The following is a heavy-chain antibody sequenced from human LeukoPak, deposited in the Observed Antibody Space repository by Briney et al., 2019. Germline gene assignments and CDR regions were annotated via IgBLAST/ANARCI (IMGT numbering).Heavy chain of an antibody. CDR2: RRQDGGEI. J-gene: IGHJ4*02. CDR3: ARRVSGREKYFDY. V-gene: IGHV3-7*01. D-gene: IGHD6-19*01. CDR1: GFTFSTYW. Sequence: GGSLRLSCAASGFTFSTYWMSWVRQAPGKGLEWVANRRQDGGEIYYVDSVTGRFTISRDNAKNSLSLQMNGLRAEDTAVYYCARRVSGREKYFDYWGQGTLVTVSS.